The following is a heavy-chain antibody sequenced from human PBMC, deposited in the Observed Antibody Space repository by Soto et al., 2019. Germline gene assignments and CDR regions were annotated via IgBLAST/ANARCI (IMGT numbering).Heavy chain of an antibody. CDR3: AKGGQSYDY. J-gene: IGHJ4*02. CDR1: GFTFDECA. V-gene: IGHV3-9*01. Sequence: LRLSCVVSGFTFDECAMHWVRQVPGKGLEWVSGISWDSGRIDYADSVKGRFTISRDNSKNTLYLQMNSLRAEDTAVYYCAKGGQSYDYWGQGTLVTVSS. CDR2: ISWDSGRI. D-gene: IGHD3-10*01.